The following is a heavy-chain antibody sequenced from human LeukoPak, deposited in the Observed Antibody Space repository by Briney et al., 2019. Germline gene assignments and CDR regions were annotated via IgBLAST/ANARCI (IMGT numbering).Heavy chain of an antibody. D-gene: IGHD2-15*01. J-gene: IGHJ4*01. CDR3: AKDTEHGYCSGTSCYSGMFDC. CDR1: GFTFSTYA. Sequence: GGSLRLSCAASGFTFSTYAMAWVRQAPGKGLEWVSAISDSGGRTYYADSVKGRVTISRDNSKNTVYLQMSSLRAEDTAVYYCAKDTEHGYCSGTSCYSGMFDCWGQGTLVTVSS. CDR2: ISDSGGRT. V-gene: IGHV3-23*01.